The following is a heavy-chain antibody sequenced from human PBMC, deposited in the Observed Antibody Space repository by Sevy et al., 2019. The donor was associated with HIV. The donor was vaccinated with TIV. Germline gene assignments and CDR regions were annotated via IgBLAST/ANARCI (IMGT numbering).Heavy chain of an antibody. V-gene: IGHV3-15*01. D-gene: IGHD1-26*01. J-gene: IGHJ5*02. CDR3: TAHIAGVTS. CDR2: IKSETFDGTT. Sequence: GGSLRLSCAASGFSFKNDWMSWVRQSPGKGLEWLGLIKSETFDGTTEYAAPVKGRFTISRDDSRNTLYLQMNNLRVEDTGIYYCTAHIAGVTSWGQGTLVTVSS. CDR1: GFSFKNDW.